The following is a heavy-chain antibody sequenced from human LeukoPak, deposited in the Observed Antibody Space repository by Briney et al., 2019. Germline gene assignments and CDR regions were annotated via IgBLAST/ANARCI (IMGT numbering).Heavy chain of an antibody. D-gene: IGHD2-2*01. Sequence: SETLSLTCTVSGGSISSYYWSWIRQPAGKGLEWIGYIYYSGSTNYNPSLKSRVTISVDTSKNQFSLKLSSVTAADTAVYYCARRVVPAAIGSDAFDIWGQGTMVTVSS. V-gene: IGHV4-59*01. J-gene: IGHJ3*02. CDR1: GGSISSYY. CDR3: ARRVVPAAIGSDAFDI. CDR2: IYYSGST.